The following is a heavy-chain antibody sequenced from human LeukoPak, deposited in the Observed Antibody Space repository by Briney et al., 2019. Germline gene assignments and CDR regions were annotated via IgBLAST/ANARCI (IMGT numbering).Heavy chain of an antibody. CDR1: GFTFSSYS. CDR3: ARGTTTVTTLGDY. D-gene: IGHD4-17*01. J-gene: IGHJ4*02. V-gene: IGHV3-21*01. CDR2: ISSDSSYI. Sequence: GGSLRLSCAASGFTFSSYSMNWVRQALGKGLEWVSSISSDSSYIYYADSVKGRFTISRDNAKNSLYLQMNSLRAEDTAVYYCARGTTTVTTLGDYWGQGTLVTVS.